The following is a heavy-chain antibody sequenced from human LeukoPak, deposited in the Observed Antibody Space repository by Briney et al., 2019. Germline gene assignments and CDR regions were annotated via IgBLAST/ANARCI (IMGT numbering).Heavy chain of an antibody. Sequence: ASVKVSCKASGYTFTGYYMHWVRQAPGQGLEWMGWINPNSGGTNYAQKFQGRVTMTRDTSISTAYMELSRLRSDDTAVYYCATYYDSSGYRYELDYWGQGTLVTVSS. CDR2: INPNSGGT. J-gene: IGHJ4*02. CDR3: ATYYDSSGYRYELDY. CDR1: GYTFTGYY. D-gene: IGHD3-22*01. V-gene: IGHV1-2*02.